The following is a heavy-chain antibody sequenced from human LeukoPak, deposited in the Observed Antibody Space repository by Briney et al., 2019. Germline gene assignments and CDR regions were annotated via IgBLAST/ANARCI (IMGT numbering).Heavy chain of an antibody. Sequence: PGGSLRLSCAASGFTFSSYAMSWVRQAPGKGLEWVSTISGNGGSTWYVDSVKGRFTITRDNSENTLYLQMHSLRAEDTAVYYCARDRPNYYGSDGHYYRRDGDYWGRGTLVSVSS. V-gene: IGHV3-23*01. CDR1: GFTFSSYA. D-gene: IGHD3-22*01. CDR2: ISGNGGST. CDR3: ARDRPNYYGSDGHYYRRDGDY. J-gene: IGHJ4*02.